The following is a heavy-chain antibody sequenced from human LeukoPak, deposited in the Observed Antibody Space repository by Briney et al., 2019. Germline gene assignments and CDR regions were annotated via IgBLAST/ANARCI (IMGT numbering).Heavy chain of an antibody. V-gene: IGHV3-21*01. CDR3: ARDKAYYYDSSGYYYPLDYYYGMDV. D-gene: IGHD3-22*01. CDR2: ISSNSSYI. J-gene: IGHJ6*02. CDR1: GFTFSNYG. Sequence: PGGSLRLSCVASGFTFSNYGIHWVRQAPGKGLEWVSSISSNSSYIYYADSVKGRFTISRDNAKNSLYLQMNSLRAEDTAVYYCARDKAYYYDSSGYYYPLDYYYGMDVWGQGTTVTVSS.